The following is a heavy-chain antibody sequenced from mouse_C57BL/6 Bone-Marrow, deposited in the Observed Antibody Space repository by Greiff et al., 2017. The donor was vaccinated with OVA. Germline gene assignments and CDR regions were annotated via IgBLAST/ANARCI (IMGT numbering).Heavy chain of an antibody. CDR2: ISNGGGST. Sequence: EVMLVESGGGLVQPGGSLKLSCAASGFTFSDYYMYWVRQTPEKRLEWVAYISNGGGSTYYPDTVKGRFTISRDNAKNTRYLQMSRLKSEDTAMYYCARHHGATRAWFAYWGQGTLVTVSA. J-gene: IGHJ3*01. D-gene: IGHD1-1*01. V-gene: IGHV5-12*01. CDR1: GFTFSDYY. CDR3: ARHHGATRAWFAY.